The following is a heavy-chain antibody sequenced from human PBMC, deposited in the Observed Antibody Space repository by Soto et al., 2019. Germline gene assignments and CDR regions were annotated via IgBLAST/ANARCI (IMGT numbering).Heavy chain of an antibody. CDR3: ARDAYCCGDCSNGMDV. CDR2: IYSGGST. Sequence: EVQLVESGGGLVQPGGSLRLSCAASGFTVSSNYMSWVRQAPGKGLEWVSVIYSGGSTYYADSVKGRFTISRHNSKNTLYLQMNSLRAEDTAVYYCARDAYCCGDCSNGMDVWGQGTTVTVSS. J-gene: IGHJ6*02. D-gene: IGHD2-21*02. V-gene: IGHV3-53*04. CDR1: GFTVSSNY.